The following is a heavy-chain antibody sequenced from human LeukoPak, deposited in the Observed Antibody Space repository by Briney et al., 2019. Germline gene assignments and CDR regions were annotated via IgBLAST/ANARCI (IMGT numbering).Heavy chain of an antibody. D-gene: IGHD1-26*01. CDR1: GFTLSIYW. J-gene: IGHJ4*02. V-gene: IGHV3-74*01. Sequence: GGSLRLSCAASGFTLSIYWMHWVRQAPGKGLVWVSRINTDGSSTSYADSVKGRFTISRDNAKNTLYLQMNSLRAEDTAVYYCETGGSYDYWGQGTLVTVSS. CDR3: ETGGSYDY. CDR2: INTDGSST.